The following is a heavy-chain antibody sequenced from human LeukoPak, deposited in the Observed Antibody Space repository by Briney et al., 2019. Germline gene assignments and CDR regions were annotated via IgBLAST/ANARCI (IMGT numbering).Heavy chain of an antibody. CDR2: MNPNSGNT. CDR3: ARGHNVAVAGTTEYYYYYMDV. CDR1: GYTFTSYD. J-gene: IGHJ6*03. D-gene: IGHD6-13*01. Sequence: ASVKVSCKAPGYTFTSYDINWVRQATGQGLEWMGWMNPNSGNTGYAQKFQGRVTMTRNTSISTAYMELSSLRSEGTTVYYCARGHNVAVAGTTEYYYYYMDVWGKGTTVTVSS. V-gene: IGHV1-8*01.